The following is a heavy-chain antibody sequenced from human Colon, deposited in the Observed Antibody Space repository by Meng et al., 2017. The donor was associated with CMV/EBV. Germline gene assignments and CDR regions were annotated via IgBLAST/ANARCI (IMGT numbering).Heavy chain of an antibody. J-gene: IGHJ5*02. V-gene: IGHV3-30*02. CDR2: IRSDGGLE. D-gene: IGHD2-21*01. CDR1: GFTFNNYA. CDR3: AKDRPHILGLDP. Sequence: AASGFTFNNYAMHWVRQAPGKGLEWVAFIRSDGGLEYYAESMKGRFTVSRDNSKNTVYLHLNSLRAEDTAVYYCAKDRPHILGLDPWGQGTLVTVSS.